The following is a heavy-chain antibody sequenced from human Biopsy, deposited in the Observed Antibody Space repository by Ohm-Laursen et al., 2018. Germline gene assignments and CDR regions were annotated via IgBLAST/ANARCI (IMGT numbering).Heavy chain of an antibody. CDR2: IIGIFRTA. V-gene: IGHV1-69*01. J-gene: IGHJ5*02. Sequence: SSVKVSCKASGGTFSSSAITWVRQAPGQGLEWMGGIIGIFRTAHYAQKFQGRVTITADEFMSTAYMELSSLRSEDTAVYYCARGGGYNWNNGWFDPWGQGTQVTVSS. D-gene: IGHD1/OR15-1a*01. CDR3: ARGGGYNWNNGWFDP. CDR1: GGTFSSSA.